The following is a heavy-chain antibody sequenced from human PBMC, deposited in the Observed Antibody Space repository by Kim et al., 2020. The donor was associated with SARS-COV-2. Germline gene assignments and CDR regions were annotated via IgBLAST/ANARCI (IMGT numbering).Heavy chain of an antibody. CDR2: IYYSGST. Sequence: SETLSLTCTVSGGSISSYYWSWIRQPPGKGLEWIGYIYYSGSTNYNPSLKSRVTISVDTSKNQFSLKLSSVTAADTAVYYCARRGLGDCSGGGCYSGFD. V-gene: IGHV4-59*08. J-gene: IGHJ4*01. D-gene: IGHD2-15*01. CDR1: GGSISSYY. CDR3: ARRGLGDCSGGGCYSGFD.